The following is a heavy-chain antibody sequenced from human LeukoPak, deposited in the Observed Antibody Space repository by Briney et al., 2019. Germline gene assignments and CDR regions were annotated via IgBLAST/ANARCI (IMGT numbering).Heavy chain of an antibody. CDR1: GYSISSGYY. CDR2: IYHSGST. D-gene: IGHD3-22*01. Sequence: SGTLSLTCAVSGYSISSGYYWGWIRQPPGKGLEWIGSIYHSGSTYYDPSLKSRVTISVDTSKNQFSLKLSSVTAADTAVYYCARQDDSSGYSYWGQGTLVTVSS. J-gene: IGHJ4*02. V-gene: IGHV4-38-2*01. CDR3: ARQDDSSGYSY.